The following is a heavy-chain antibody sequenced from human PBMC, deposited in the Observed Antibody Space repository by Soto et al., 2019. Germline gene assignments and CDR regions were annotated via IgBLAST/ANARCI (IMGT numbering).Heavy chain of an antibody. V-gene: IGHV3-15*01. CDR1: GFTFRDAS. J-gene: IGHJ5*02. D-gene: IGHD2-21*02. CDR2: TKGKMYGGAT. CDR3: ATDSGNRAYGGADCYFRA. Sequence: EVQLVESGGGLVKPGESLRLSCAASGFTFRDASMTWVRQTPGKGLEWVGRTKGKMYGGATDYAAPVKGRFTISRDDSNNTMYLQMNSLNSEDTAMYYCATDSGNRAYGGADCYFRAWGQGTLVTV.